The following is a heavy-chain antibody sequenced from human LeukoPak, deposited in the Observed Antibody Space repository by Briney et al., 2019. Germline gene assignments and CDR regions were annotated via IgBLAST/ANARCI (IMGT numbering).Heavy chain of an antibody. CDR1: GYTFTSYY. J-gene: IGHJ4*02. V-gene: IGHV1-46*01. D-gene: IGHD5-18*01. Sequence: ASVKVCCKASGYTFTSYYMHWVRQAPGQGLVWMGIINPSGGSRSYAQKFQGRVTMTRDTSTSTVYMELSSLTSEDTAVYYCARGFTSRNSYGFDYWGQGTLVTVSS. CDR3: ARGFTSRNSYGFDY. CDR2: INPSGGSR.